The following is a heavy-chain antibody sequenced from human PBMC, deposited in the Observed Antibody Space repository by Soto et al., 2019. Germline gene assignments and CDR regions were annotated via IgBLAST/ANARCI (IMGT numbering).Heavy chain of an antibody. CDR1: GYTFTGYY. D-gene: IGHD3-22*01. CDR2: INPNSGGT. CDR3: ARGSLEKRRSGYPPAKVQTSYYYYGMDV. Sequence: ASVKVSCKASGYTFTGYYMHGVRQAPGQGLEWMGWINPNSGGTNYTQKFQGRLTMTRDTSISTAYMELSMLRSDDTAVYYCARGSLEKRRSGYPPAKVQTSYYYYGMDVWGQGTTVTVSS. J-gene: IGHJ6*02. V-gene: IGHV1-2*02.